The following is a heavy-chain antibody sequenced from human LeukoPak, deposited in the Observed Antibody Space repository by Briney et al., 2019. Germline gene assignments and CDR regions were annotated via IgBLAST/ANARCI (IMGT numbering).Heavy chain of an antibody. CDR1: GFTFSSYA. CDR3: AKDRGRRGNSYGYVAFDI. J-gene: IGHJ3*02. D-gene: IGHD5-18*01. Sequence: GGSLRLSCAASGFTFSSYAMSWVRQAPGKGLEWVSAISGSGGSTYYADSVKGRFTISRDNSKNTLYLQMNSLRAEDTAVYYCAKDRGRRGNSYGYVAFDIWGQGTMVTVSS. CDR2: ISGSGGST. V-gene: IGHV3-23*01.